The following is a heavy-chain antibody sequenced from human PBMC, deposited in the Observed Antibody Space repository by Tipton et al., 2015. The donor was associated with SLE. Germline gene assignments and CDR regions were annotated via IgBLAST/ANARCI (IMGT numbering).Heavy chain of an antibody. CDR1: GASVTRSTHY. D-gene: IGHD2-8*01. J-gene: IGHJ6*03. V-gene: IGHV4-39*07. CDR2: VYYTGDT. Sequence: TLSLTCSVSGASVTRSTHYWAWLRQPPGKGLEWIASVYYTGDTYYSPSLKSRVTISLDTDNHFSLRLTSVTAADTAVYYCARESFTNDFYYYMDVWGKGTTVTVSS. CDR3: ARESFTNDFYYYMDV.